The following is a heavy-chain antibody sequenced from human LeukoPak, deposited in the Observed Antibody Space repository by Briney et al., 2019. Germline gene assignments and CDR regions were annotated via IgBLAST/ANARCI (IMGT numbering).Heavy chain of an antibody. J-gene: IGHJ3*02. CDR1: GGSINSSNYY. Sequence: SETLSLTCTVSGGSINSSNYYWGWIRQPPGKGLEWIGTIYYSGSTYNNPSLKSRLTISVDTSKNQFSLKVNSVTAADTAVYYCARGGSYLSAFDIWGQGTMVTVSS. D-gene: IGHD1-26*01. V-gene: IGHV4-39*07. CDR3: ARGGSYLSAFDI. CDR2: IYYSGST.